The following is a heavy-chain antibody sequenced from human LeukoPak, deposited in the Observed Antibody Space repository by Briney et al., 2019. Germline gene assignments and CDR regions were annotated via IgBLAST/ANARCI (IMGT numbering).Heavy chain of an antibody. V-gene: IGHV1-69*05. CDR3: ATDLGYCSSTSCPK. CDR1: GGTFSSYA. Sequence: SVKVSCKASGGTFSSYAISWVRQVPGQGLEWMGGIIPIFGTANYAQKFQGRVTITTDESTSTAYMELSSLRSEDTAVYYCATDLGYCSSTSCPKWGQGTLVTVSS. CDR2: IIPIFGTA. D-gene: IGHD2-2*01. J-gene: IGHJ4*02.